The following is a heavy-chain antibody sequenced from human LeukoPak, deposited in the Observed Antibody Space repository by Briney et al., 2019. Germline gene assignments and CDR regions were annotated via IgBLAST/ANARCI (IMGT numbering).Heavy chain of an antibody. J-gene: IGHJ4*02. D-gene: IGHD1-14*01. CDR2: FSGSGGST. CDR1: GFTFSDYA. CDR3: AKDKGAVTGTFDY. V-gene: IGHV3-23*01. Sequence: GGSLRLSCAASGFTFSDYAMSWVRQAPGKGLEWVSGFSGSGGSTFYTDSVKGRFTISRDNSKNTLYLQMNSLRAEDTAVYYCAKDKGAVTGTFDYWGQGTLVTVSS.